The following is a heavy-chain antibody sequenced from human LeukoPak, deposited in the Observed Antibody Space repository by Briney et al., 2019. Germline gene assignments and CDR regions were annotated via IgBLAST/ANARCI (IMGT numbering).Heavy chain of an antibody. Sequence: ASVKVSCKASGYTFTGSYIHWVRQAPGQGLEWTGWINPNSGGTNYAQKFQGRVTMTRDTSISTAYMELSRLRSDDTAVYYCARGKGITMIVAHWGQGTLVTVSS. J-gene: IGHJ4*02. CDR3: ARGKGITMIVAH. CDR2: INPNSGGT. V-gene: IGHV1-2*02. D-gene: IGHD3-22*01. CDR1: GYTFTGSY.